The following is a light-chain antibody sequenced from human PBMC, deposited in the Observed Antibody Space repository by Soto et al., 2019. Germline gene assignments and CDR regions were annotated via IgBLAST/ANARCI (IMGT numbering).Light chain of an antibody. CDR1: QSVSSY. Sequence: VLTQSPAPLSFSPGERATLSCRASQSVSSYLAWYQQKPGQAPRLLIYDASNRATGIPARFSGSGSGTDFTLTISSLEPEDFAVYYCQQRSNWQTFGQGTRLEIK. CDR2: DAS. V-gene: IGKV3-11*01. CDR3: QQRSNWQT. J-gene: IGKJ5*01.